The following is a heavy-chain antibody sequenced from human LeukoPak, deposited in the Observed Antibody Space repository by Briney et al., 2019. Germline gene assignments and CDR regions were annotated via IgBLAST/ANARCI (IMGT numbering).Heavy chain of an antibody. CDR2: ISYDGSNK. V-gene: IGHV3-30*03. J-gene: IGHJ4*02. Sequence: PGRSLRLSCAASGFTFSSYGMHWVRQAPGKGLEWVAIISYDGSNKYYADSVKGRFTISRDNSKNSLYLQMNSLRDEDTAVYYCARGGFEWELLNFDYWGQGTLVTVSS. CDR3: ARGGFEWELLNFDY. D-gene: IGHD1-26*01. CDR1: GFTFSSYG.